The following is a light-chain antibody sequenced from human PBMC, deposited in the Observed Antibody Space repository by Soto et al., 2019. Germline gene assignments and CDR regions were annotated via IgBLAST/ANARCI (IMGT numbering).Light chain of an antibody. J-gene: IGKJ1*01. Sequence: DIQMTQSPSSVSAPVGDRVTITCRASQGVGSWLAWYQQKQGKAPKLLIFAASSLQSGVPSRFSGSGSGTDFTLTISSLQPEDVASYYCQQANSFPWTFGQGTEVEIK. CDR2: AAS. CDR1: QGVGSW. V-gene: IGKV1-12*01. CDR3: QQANSFPWT.